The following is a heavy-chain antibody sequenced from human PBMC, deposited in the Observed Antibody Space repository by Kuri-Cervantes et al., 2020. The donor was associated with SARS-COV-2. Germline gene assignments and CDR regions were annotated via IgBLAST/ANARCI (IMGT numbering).Heavy chain of an antibody. CDR1: GGTFSSYA. J-gene: IGHJ5*02. CDR3: ARDIKYYDFWSGSDYNWFDP. Sequence: SVKVSCKASGGTFSSYAISWVRQAPGQGLEWMGGIIPIFGTANYAQKFQGRVTITADESTSTAYMELSSLRSEDTAVYYCARDIKYYDFWSGSDYNWFDPWGQGTLVTVSS. V-gene: IGHV1-69*13. CDR2: IIPIFGTA. D-gene: IGHD3-3*01.